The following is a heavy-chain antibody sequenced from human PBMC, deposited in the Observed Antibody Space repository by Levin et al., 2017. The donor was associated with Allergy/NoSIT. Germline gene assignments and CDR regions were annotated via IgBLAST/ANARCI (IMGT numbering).Heavy chain of an antibody. D-gene: IGHD6-6*01. CDR2: ISGSGGST. V-gene: IGHV3-23*01. Sequence: LSLTCAASGFTFSSYAMSWVRQAPGKGLEWVSAISGSGGSTYYADSVKGRFTISRDNSKNTLYLQMNSLRAEDTAVYYCAKDYSSSAGDFDYWGQGTLVTVSS. CDR3: AKDYSSSAGDFDY. J-gene: IGHJ4*02. CDR1: GFTFSSYA.